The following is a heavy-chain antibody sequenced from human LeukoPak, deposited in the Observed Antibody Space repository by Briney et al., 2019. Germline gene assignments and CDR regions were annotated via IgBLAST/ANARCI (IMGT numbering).Heavy chain of an antibody. J-gene: IGHJ4*02. Sequence: GESLKISCKGSGYSFSSYWIGWVRQMPGKGLEWMGVIYPGDSDTRYSPSFEGQVTISADKSTSTAYLQWSSLKASDTAMYYCARRSYYDSGGYYYDFWGQGTLVTVSS. CDR3: ARRSYYDSGGYYYDF. CDR1: GYSFSSYW. CDR2: IYPGDSDT. V-gene: IGHV5-51*01. D-gene: IGHD3-22*01.